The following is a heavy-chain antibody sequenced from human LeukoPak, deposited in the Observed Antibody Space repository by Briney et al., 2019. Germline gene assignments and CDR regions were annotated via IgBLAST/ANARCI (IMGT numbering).Heavy chain of an antibody. D-gene: IGHD3-22*01. J-gene: IGHJ4*02. Sequence: GGSLRLSCAASGFTFSSYDMHWVRQATGKGLEWVSAIGTAGDTYYPGSVKGRFTISRENAKNSLYLQMNSLRAGDTAVYYCARDDRYMIVVVITISSFDYWGQGTLVTVSS. CDR2: IGTAGDT. V-gene: IGHV3-13*01. CDR1: GFTFSSYD. CDR3: ARDDRYMIVVVITISSFDY.